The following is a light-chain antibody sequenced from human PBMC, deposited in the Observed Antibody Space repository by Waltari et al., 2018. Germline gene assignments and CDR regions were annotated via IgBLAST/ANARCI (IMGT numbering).Light chain of an antibody. CDR2: DVS. Sequence: QSALTQPASVSGSPGQSITISCIGTSSDVGGYNYVPWYQQHPGKVPKLLIYDVSNRPSGVSNRFSGSSSGAERYLTISSLQSEDEADYYCQTGGHGTWVFGGGTKLTVL. CDR3: QTGGHGTWV. J-gene: IGLJ3*02. CDR1: SSDVGGYNY. V-gene: IGLV2-14*03.